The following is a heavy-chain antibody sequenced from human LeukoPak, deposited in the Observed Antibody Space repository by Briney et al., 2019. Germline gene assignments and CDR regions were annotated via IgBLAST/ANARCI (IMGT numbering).Heavy chain of an antibody. CDR2: ISWNSGSI. Sequence: GGSLRLSCAASGFTFSSYWMSWVRQAPGKGLEWVSGISWNSGSIGYADSVKGRFTISRDNSKNTLYLQMNSLRAEDTAVYYCAKSVGDTGDPVDYWGQGTLVIVSA. CDR3: AKSVGDTGDPVDY. D-gene: IGHD6-19*01. J-gene: IGHJ4*02. CDR1: GFTFSSYW. V-gene: IGHV3-23*01.